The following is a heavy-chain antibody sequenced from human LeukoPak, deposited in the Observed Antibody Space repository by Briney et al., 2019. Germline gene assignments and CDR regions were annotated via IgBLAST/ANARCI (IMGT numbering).Heavy chain of an antibody. D-gene: IGHD5-12*01. CDR2: INHSGST. J-gene: IGHJ4*02. V-gene: IGHV4-34*01. CDR1: GGSLSGYY. Sequence: SETLSLTCVVYGGSLSGYYWSWIRQPPGKGLEWIGEINHSGSTNYNPSLKSRVTISEDTSKNQFSLKLSSVTAADTAVYYCARRTERTRISGYYSSDYWGRGILVTVSS. CDR3: ARRTERTRISGYYSSDY.